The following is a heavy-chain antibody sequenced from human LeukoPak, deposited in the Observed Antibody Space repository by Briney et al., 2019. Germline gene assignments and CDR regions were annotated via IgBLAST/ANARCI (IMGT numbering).Heavy chain of an antibody. J-gene: IGHJ6*03. CDR1: GFTFTNHV. V-gene: IGHV3-23*01. D-gene: IGHD2-21*02. CDR3: AKVDPASVTGGVFYYYYYMDV. CDR2: SSVSCAGT. Sequence: GGSLRLSCAASGFTFTNHVITWVRQAPGKGLEWVSGSSVSCAGTFYAESVKGRFTISRDNSKTTLSLQMHSLRAEDTAIYYCAKVDPASVTGGVFYYYYYMDVWGKGTTVTVSS.